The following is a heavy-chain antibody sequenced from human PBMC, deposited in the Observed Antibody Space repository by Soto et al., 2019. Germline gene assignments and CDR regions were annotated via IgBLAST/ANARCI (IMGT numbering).Heavy chain of an antibody. D-gene: IGHD1-26*01. Sequence: QVQLQESGPGLVKPSETLSLTCTVSGGSVSSGSYYWSWIRQPPGKGLEWIGYIYYSGSTNYNPSLKSRVXXSXAXXKYQFSLKLSSVTAADTAVYYCARTDSGSYYGVDYWGQGTLVTVSS. CDR3: ARTDSGSYYGVDY. CDR1: GGSVSSGSYY. V-gene: IGHV4-61*01. J-gene: IGHJ4*02. CDR2: IYYSGST.